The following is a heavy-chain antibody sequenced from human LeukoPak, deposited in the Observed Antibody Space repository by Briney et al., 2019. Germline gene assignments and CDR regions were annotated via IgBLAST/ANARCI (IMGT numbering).Heavy chain of an antibody. CDR3: ARDLRAAAGAWFDP. Sequence: SGTLSLTCAVSGGSISSSNWWSWVRQPPGKGLEWIGEIYHSGSTNYNPSLKSRVTISVDKSKNQFSLKLSSVTAADTAVYYCARDLRAAAGAWFDPWGQGTLVTVSS. CDR2: IYHSGST. V-gene: IGHV4-4*02. J-gene: IGHJ5*02. CDR1: GGSISSSNW. D-gene: IGHD6-13*01.